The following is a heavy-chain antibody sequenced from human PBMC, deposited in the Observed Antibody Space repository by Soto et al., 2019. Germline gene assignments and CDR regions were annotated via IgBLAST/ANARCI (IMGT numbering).Heavy chain of an antibody. CDR3: AKGVQLWGYYYGMDV. CDR2: ISASGGST. Sequence: GGSLRLSCTASGFTFSRYAMSWVRQAPGKGLEWVSAISASGGSTYYADSVKGRFTISRDNSKNTLYLQMNSLRAEDTAGYCCAKGVQLWGYYYGMDVWGQGTTVTVSS. V-gene: IGHV3-23*01. CDR1: GFTFSRYA. D-gene: IGHD5-18*01. J-gene: IGHJ6*02.